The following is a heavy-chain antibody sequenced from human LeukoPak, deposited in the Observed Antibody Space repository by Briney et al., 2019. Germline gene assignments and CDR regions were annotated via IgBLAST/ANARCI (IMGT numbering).Heavy chain of an antibody. CDR3: ARASGPFDY. CDR2: IWYDGSNK. CDR1: GFTFSTYG. J-gene: IGHJ4*02. Sequence: GGSLRLSFAASGFTFSTYGMHWVRQAPGKGLEWVAVIWYDGSNKYYADSVQGRFTISRDNSKSTLYLQMNSLRAEDTAVYSCARASGPFDYWGQGTLVTVSS. D-gene: IGHD3-10*01. V-gene: IGHV3-33*01.